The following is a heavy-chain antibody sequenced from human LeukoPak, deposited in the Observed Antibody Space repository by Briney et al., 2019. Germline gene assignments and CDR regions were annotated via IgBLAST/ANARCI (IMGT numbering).Heavy chain of an antibody. CDR1: GYSFTSYW. V-gene: IGHV5-51*01. CDR2: IYPGDSDT. CDR3: ARLAASIAAADNRIYFDY. Sequence: GESLKISCKGSGYSFTSYWIGWVRQMPGKGLEWMGIIYPGDSDTRYSPSFQGQVTISADKSISTAYLQWSSLKASDTAMYYCARLAASIAAADNRIYFDYWGQGTLVTVSS. D-gene: IGHD6-13*01. J-gene: IGHJ4*02.